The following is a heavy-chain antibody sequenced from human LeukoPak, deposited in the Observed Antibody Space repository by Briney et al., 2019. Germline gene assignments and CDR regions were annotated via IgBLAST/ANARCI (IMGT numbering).Heavy chain of an antibody. CDR2: ISSSSSYI. CDR3: ARDLQIVATLDY. CDR1: GFTFSSYS. Sequence: GGSLRLSCAASGFTFSSYSMNWVRQAPGKGLEWVSSISSSSSYIYYADSVKGRFTISRDNAKNSLYLQMNSLRAEDTAVYYCARDLQIVATLDYWGQGTLVTVSS. J-gene: IGHJ4*02. V-gene: IGHV3-21*01. D-gene: IGHD5-12*01.